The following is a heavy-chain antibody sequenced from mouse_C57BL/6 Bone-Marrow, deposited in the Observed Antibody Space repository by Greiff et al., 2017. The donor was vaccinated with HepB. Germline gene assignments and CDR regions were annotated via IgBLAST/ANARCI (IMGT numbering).Heavy chain of an antibody. D-gene: IGHD2-3*01. CDR1: GYTFTSYW. J-gene: IGHJ2*01. CDR3: ARGDGYYGDY. CDR2: IDPSDSYT. Sequence: QVQLQQPGAELVKPGASVKLSCKASGYTFTSYWMQWVKQRPGQGLEWIGEIDPSDSYTNCNQKFKGKATLTVDTSSSTAYMQLSSLTSEDSAVYYCARGDGYYGDYWGQGTTLTVSS. V-gene: IGHV1-50*01.